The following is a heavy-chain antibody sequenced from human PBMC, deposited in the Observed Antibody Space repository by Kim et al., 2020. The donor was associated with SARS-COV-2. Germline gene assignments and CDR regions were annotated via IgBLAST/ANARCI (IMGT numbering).Heavy chain of an antibody. V-gene: IGHV4-39*01. CDR2: VYYSGST. CDR1: GGSITSTSYF. Sequence: SETLSLTCNVSGGSITSTSYFWGRILQPPGRGLEWIGSVYYSGSTYYNPSLKSRVTISVDTSKNQFSLKLTSVTAADTAVYYCVRPYSTGWYSAAMDVWGQGTTVTVSS. D-gene: IGHD6-19*01. CDR3: VRPYSTGWYSAAMDV. J-gene: IGHJ6*02.